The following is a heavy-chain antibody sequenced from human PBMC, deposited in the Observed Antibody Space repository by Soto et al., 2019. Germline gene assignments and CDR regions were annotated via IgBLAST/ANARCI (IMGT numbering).Heavy chain of an antibody. V-gene: IGHV1-2*04. J-gene: IGHJ3*02. Sequence: ASVKVSCKASGYTFTGYYMHWVRQAPGQGLEWMGWINPNSGGTNYAQKFQGWVTMTRDTSISTAYMELSRLRSDDTAVYYCAREGTVEGYTYGGAFDIWGQGTMVTVSS. CDR2: INPNSGGT. D-gene: IGHD4-17*01. CDR1: GYTFTGYY. CDR3: AREGTVEGYTYGGAFDI.